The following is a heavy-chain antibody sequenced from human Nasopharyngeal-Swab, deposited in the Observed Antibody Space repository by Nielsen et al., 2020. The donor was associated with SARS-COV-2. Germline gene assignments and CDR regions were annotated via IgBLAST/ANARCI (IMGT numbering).Heavy chain of an antibody. J-gene: IGHJ3*02. Sequence: GGSLRLSCAASGFTFTNHYMTWVRQAPGKGLEGVANIKQDGGEKLYVDSVKGRFRVSRDNAQNSVYLQMDRLRVEDTAVYYCAREADLMGYADAFDIWDRGTVVTVSS. V-gene: IGHV3-7*01. CDR2: IKQDGGEK. CDR3: AREADLMGYADAFDI. D-gene: IGHD3-16*01. CDR1: GFTFTNHY.